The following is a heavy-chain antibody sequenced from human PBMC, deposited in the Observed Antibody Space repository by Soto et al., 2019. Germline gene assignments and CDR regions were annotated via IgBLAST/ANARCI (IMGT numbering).Heavy chain of an antibody. J-gene: IGHJ6*03. CDR1: GYTFTSYD. V-gene: IGHV1-8*01. D-gene: IGHD4-17*01. CDR3: ARGYGDYGELILELGLGDMDV. CDR2: MNPNSGNT. Sequence: ASVKVSCKASGYTFTSYDINWVRQATGQGLEWMGWMNPNSGNTGYAQKFQGRVTMTRNTSISTAYMKLSSLRSEDTAVYYCARGYGDYGELILELGLGDMDVWGKGTTVTVSS.